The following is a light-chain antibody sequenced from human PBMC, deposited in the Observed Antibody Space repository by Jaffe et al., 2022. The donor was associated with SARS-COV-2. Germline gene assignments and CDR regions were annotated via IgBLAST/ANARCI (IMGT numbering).Light chain of an antibody. CDR1: ALPKQV. J-gene: IGLJ2*01. CDR2: KDI. CDR3: QSSDVTGFVR. V-gene: IGLV3-25*03. Sequence: SSELTQPPSVSVSPGQTARITCSGDALPKQVIFWYQQKPGQAPVMVIYKDIERPSGIPERFSGSTSGTTVTLTISAVQAEDEAHYYCQSSDVTGFVRFGGGTKLTVL.